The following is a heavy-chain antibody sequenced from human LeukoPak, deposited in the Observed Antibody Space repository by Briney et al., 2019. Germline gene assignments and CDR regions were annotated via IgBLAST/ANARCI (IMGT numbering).Heavy chain of an antibody. J-gene: IGHJ4*02. CDR2: IYSSGST. Sequence: SETLSLTCTVSGGSISSYYWSWIRQLPGKGLEWIGYIYSSGSTNYNPSLKSRVTISVDTSKNQFSLKLNSVTAADTAVYYCARHAYYYDSSGYLPYYFDYWGQGTLVTVSS. D-gene: IGHD3-22*01. CDR1: GGSISSYY. V-gene: IGHV4-59*08. CDR3: ARHAYYYDSSGYLPYYFDY.